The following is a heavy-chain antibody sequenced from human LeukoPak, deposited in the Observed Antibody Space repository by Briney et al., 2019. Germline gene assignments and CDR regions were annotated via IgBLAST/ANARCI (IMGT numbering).Heavy chain of an antibody. CDR3: ARAQRGAAAGFDY. D-gene: IGHD6-13*01. V-gene: IGHV3-74*01. Sequence: GGSLRLSCAASGFTFSSYWMHWVRQAPGKGLVWVSRINSDGSSTTSADSVKGRFTISRDNAKKTLYLQMNSLRAEDTAVYYCARAQRGAAAGFDYWGQGTLVTVSS. J-gene: IGHJ4*02. CDR1: GFTFSSYW. CDR2: INSDGSST.